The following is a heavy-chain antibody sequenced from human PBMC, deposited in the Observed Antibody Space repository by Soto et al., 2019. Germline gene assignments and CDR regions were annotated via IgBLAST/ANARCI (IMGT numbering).Heavy chain of an antibody. V-gene: IGHV4-31*03. Sequence: VQLQESGPGLVKPSQTLSLTCTVSGGSIRSGGYFWSWVRQQPGKGLEWIGHIYYRGGTSYNPYRESRVTMSVDTSKNEFTLKVNSVTAADTAIYYCARFAKEENPKLESWYAFDFWGRGTLVTVSS. CDR1: GGSIRSGGYF. J-gene: IGHJ4*02. CDR3: ARFAKEENPKLESWYAFDF. D-gene: IGHD6-13*01. CDR2: IYYRGGT.